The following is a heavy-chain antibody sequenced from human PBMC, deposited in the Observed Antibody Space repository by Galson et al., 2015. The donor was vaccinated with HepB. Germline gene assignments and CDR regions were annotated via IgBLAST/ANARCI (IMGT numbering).Heavy chain of an antibody. J-gene: IGHJ5*02. D-gene: IGHD3-16*01. V-gene: IGHV3-7*01. CDR2: IKQDGSET. CDR3: ARDIGQSYDSYYPFDP. CDR1: GFPYNMFW. Sequence: SLRLSCAASGFPYNMFWMSWVRQVPGQGLEWVANIKQDGSETYYGDSVKGRFTISRDNAKNSLYLQMDSLRVDDTAVYYCARDIGQSYDSYYPFDPWGQGARVTVSS.